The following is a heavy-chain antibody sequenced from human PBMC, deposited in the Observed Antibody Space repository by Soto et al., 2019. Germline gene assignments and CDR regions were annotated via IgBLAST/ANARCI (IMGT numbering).Heavy chain of an antibody. CDR1: GGSISSISYY. V-gene: IGHV4-39*01. Sequence: SETLSLTCTVSGGSISSISYYWGWIRQPPGKGLEWIGSIYYSGSTYYNPSLKSRVTISVDTSKNQFSLKLSSVTAADTAVYYCARRRTTYGYDAFDIWGQGTMVTVSS. CDR2: IYYSGST. J-gene: IGHJ3*02. D-gene: IGHD3-16*01. CDR3: ARRRTTYGYDAFDI.